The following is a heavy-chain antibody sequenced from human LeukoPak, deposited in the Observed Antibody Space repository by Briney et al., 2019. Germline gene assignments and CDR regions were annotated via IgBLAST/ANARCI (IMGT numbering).Heavy chain of an antibody. Sequence: PGGSLRLSCAASGFTVSSNYMSWVRQAPGKGLEWVGFIRSKAYGGTTEYAASVKGRFTISRDDSKSIAYLQMNSLKTEDTAVYYCTRRSGSSDYWGQGTLVTVSS. CDR2: IRSKAYGGTT. CDR1: GFTVSSNY. V-gene: IGHV3-49*04. D-gene: IGHD1-1*01. J-gene: IGHJ4*02. CDR3: TRRSGSSDY.